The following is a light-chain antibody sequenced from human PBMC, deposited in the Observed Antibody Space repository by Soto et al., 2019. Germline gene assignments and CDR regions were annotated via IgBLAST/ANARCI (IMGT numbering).Light chain of an antibody. CDR3: LQDYTYPFP. J-gene: IGKJ5*01. V-gene: IGKV1-6*01. CDR1: QGIRDA. Sequence: AIQMTQSPSSLSASVVDRFTITGRLSQGIRDALGWYQQKPGEAPKLLIYTAYDSQSGVPSRFSGSGSGTDFTLTLSSLQPEDFATYSCLQDYTYPFPFGQGTRLEIK. CDR2: TAY.